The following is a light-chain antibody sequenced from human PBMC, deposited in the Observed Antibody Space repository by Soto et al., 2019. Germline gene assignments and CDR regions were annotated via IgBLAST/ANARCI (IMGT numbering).Light chain of an antibody. CDR3: RQYRSQPPIT. J-gene: IGKJ5*01. CDR2: GAS. V-gene: IGKV3-20*01. Sequence: EIVLTQSPGTLSLSPGERATLSCRASQSVTSSYLAWYQHQPGQAPRLLIYGASSRATGITDRFSGSGSGTDFTLSISRLEPQDFAVYYCRQYRSQPPITFGRGTRLEIK. CDR1: QSVTSSY.